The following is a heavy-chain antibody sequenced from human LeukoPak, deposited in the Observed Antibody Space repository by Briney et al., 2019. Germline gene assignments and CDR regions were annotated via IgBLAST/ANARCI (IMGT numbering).Heavy chain of an antibody. J-gene: IGHJ4*02. CDR1: GESFSGYY. V-gene: IGHV4-34*01. CDR3: ASTERCSTTCPLDY. CDR2: INHSGST. D-gene: IGHD2-2*01. Sequence: SETLSLTCTVYGESFSGYYWSWIRQPPGKGLEWIGEINHSGSTNYNPSLKSRVIISLDTSKNQFSLKLSSMTAADTAVYYCASTERCSTTCPLDYWGQGTLSPSPQ.